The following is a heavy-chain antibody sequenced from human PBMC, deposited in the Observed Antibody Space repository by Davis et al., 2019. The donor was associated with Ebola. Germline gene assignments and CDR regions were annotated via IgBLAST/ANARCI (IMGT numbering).Heavy chain of an antibody. D-gene: IGHD6-13*01. CDR1: GFSFSNYW. CDR3: TKDAVNAGTDY. Sequence: PGGSLRLSCAASGFSFSNYWMSWVRQAPGKGLEWVTNIDQDGSEKYFVDSVKGRFTISRDNARNSVYLQMNSLRAEDTALYYCTKDAVNAGTDYWGRGTLVIVSS. J-gene: IGHJ4*02. CDR2: IDQDGSEK. V-gene: IGHV3-7*03.